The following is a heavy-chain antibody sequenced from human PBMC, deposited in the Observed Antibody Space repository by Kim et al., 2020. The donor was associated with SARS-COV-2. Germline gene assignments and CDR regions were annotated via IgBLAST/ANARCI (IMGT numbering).Heavy chain of an antibody. Sequence: SETLSLTCTVSGGSISSGGYYWSWIRQHPGKGLEWIGYIYYSGSTYYNPSLKSRVTISVDTSKNQFSLKLSSVTAADPAVYYCARETKPAMVRGVIPVGDAFDIWGQGTMVTVSS. J-gene: IGHJ3*02. CDR1: GGSISSGGYY. D-gene: IGHD3-10*01. CDR3: ARETKPAMVRGVIPVGDAFDI. V-gene: IGHV4-31*03. CDR2: IYYSGST.